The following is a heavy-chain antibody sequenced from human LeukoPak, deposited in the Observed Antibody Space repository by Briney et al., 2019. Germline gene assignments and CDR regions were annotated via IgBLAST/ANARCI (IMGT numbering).Heavy chain of an antibody. CDR3: ARGKDTVMAGDYYYGMDV. D-gene: IGHD5-18*01. J-gene: IGHJ6*02. CDR2: IYPGDSDT. Sequence: GESLKISCKGSGYSFTSYWIGWVRQMPGKGLEWMGIIYPGDSDTRYSPSFQGQVTISADKSISTAYLQWSSLKASDTAMYYCARGKDTVMAGDYYYGMDVWGQGTTVTVSS. V-gene: IGHV5-51*01. CDR1: GYSFTSYW.